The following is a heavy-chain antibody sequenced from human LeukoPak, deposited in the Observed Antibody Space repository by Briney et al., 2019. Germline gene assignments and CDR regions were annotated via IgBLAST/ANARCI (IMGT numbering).Heavy chain of an antibody. D-gene: IGHD1-26*01. Sequence: SETLSLTCTVSGGSITRYYWSWIRQPPGKGLEWIWYIHYNGITNYSPSLKSRVTMSLDTSKNQLSLKLNSVSAADTAVYYCARHIAPGGTYAHFDYWGQGTLVTASA. CDR2: IHYNGIT. J-gene: IGHJ4*02. CDR3: ARHIAPGGTYAHFDY. V-gene: IGHV4-59*08. CDR1: GGSITRYY.